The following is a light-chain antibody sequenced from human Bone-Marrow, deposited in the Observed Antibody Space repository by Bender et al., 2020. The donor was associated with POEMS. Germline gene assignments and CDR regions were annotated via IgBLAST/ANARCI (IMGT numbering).Light chain of an antibody. Sequence: QTALTQPASVSGSPGQSVTISCTGTSSDVGGYNFVSWYQHHPGNAPKLIIYDVSNRPSGVSNRFSGSKSGNTASLTISGLQSDDEAIYFCVAWDASLNGWVFGGGTKLTVL. CDR1: SSDVGGYNF. CDR3: VAWDASLNGWV. V-gene: IGLV2-14*03. CDR2: DVS. J-gene: IGLJ3*02.